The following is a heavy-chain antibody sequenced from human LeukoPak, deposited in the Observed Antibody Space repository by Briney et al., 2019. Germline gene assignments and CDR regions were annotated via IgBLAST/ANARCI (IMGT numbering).Heavy chain of an antibody. V-gene: IGHV4-39*01. D-gene: IGHD4-17*01. Sequence: PSETLSLTCTVSGGSISSSSYYWGWIRQPPGKGLEWIGSIYYSGSTYYNPSLKSRVTISVDTSKNQFSLKLSSVTAADTAVYYCARDYGDATPRVDAFDIWGQGTMVTVSS. CDR1: GGSISSSSYY. CDR3: ARDYGDATPRVDAFDI. J-gene: IGHJ3*02. CDR2: IYYSGST.